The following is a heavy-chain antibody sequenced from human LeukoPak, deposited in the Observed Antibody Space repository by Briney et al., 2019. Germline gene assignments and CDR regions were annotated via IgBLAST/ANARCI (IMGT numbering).Heavy chain of an antibody. Sequence: GGSLRLSCAASGFTFSDYNMRWVRQAPGKGLEWVSSISGSGGNRYYADSVKGRFTISRDNSKNTLYLQMNSLRADDTAVYYYASPPTVTTFDSWGQGTLVTVSS. CDR3: ASPPTVTTFDS. CDR2: ISGSGGNR. V-gene: IGHV3-23*01. J-gene: IGHJ4*02. CDR1: GFTFSDYN. D-gene: IGHD4-11*01.